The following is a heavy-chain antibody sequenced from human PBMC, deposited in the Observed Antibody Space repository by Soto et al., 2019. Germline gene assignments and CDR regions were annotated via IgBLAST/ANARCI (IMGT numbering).Heavy chain of an antibody. CDR3: AKGRERPRFYFQH. Sequence: GGSLRLSCAASGFTFSSYAMSWVRQAPGKGLEWVSAISGSGGSTYYAASVKGRFTISRDNSKNTLYLQRNSLRAEDTAVYYCAKGRERPRFYFQHWGQGTLVTVSS. D-gene: IGHD4-17*01. V-gene: IGHV3-23*01. CDR2: ISGSGGST. CDR1: GFTFSSYA. J-gene: IGHJ1*01.